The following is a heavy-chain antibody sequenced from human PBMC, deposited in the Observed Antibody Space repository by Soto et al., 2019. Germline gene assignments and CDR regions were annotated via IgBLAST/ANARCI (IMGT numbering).Heavy chain of an antibody. D-gene: IGHD2-21*02. J-gene: IGHJ4*02. CDR3: ARVGSGCYQFDY. CDR2: IYHSGST. V-gene: IGHV4-4*02. CDR1: GGSISSSNW. Sequence: SETLSLTCAVSGGSISSSNWWTWVRQPPGRGLEWIGEIYHSGSTNYNPSLKSRVTISVDKSKNQFSLKLSSVTAAATAVYYFARVGSGCYQFDYWGQGTRGT.